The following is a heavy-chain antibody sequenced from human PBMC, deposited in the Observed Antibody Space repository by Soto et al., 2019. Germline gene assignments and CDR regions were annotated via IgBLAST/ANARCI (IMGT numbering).Heavy chain of an antibody. D-gene: IGHD4-4*01. V-gene: IGHV4-59*01. CDR1: GGSISSYY. CDR2: IYYSGST. CDR3: AGAGTTVTTGLSYPLDY. Sequence: PSETLSLTCTVSGGSISSYYWSWIRQPPGKGLEWIGYIYYSGSTNYNPSLKSRVTISVDTSKNQFSLKLSSVTAADTAVYYCAGAGTTVTTGLSYPLDYWGQGTLFTVSS. J-gene: IGHJ4*02.